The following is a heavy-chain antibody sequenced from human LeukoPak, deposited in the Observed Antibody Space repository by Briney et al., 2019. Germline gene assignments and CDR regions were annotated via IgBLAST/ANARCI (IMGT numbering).Heavy chain of an antibody. Sequence: GASVKLSCKASGYTFTSYGISWVRQAPGQGLEWLGWISADNDNTKYSQQKLQGRVTMTTDTSTSTAYMELRSLRSDDTAVYYCARCSGGSCYLPFDYWGQGTLVTVSS. D-gene: IGHD2-15*01. CDR1: GYTFTSYG. J-gene: IGHJ4*02. V-gene: IGHV1-18*01. CDR3: ARCSGGSCYLPFDY. CDR2: ISADNDNT.